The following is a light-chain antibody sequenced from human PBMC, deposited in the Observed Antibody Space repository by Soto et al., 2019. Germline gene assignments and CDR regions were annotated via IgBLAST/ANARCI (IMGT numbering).Light chain of an antibody. CDR1: SSDVGSYNL. CDR2: EGS. V-gene: IGLV2-23*03. CDR3: CSYAGSSTFDVV. Sequence: QSALTQPASVSGSPGQSIIISCTGTSSDVGSYNLVSWYQQHPGKAPKLMIYEGSKRPSGVSNRFSGSKSGNTASLTISGLQAEDEADYYSCSYAGSSTFDVVFGGGTKVTVL. J-gene: IGLJ2*01.